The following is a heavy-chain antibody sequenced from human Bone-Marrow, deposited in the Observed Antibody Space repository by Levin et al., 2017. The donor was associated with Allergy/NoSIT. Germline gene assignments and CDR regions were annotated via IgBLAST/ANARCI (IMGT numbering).Heavy chain of an antibody. Sequence: LAGGSLRLSCASSGFTFSGYWMAWVRQAPGKGLEWVANINRDGGDGYYVDSVKGRFTISRDNASNSLDLQMNSLRVEDTAVYYCARNGAWSFEFWGQGTLVTVSS. CDR3: ARNGAWSFEF. V-gene: IGHV3-7*02. D-gene: IGHD2-8*01. J-gene: IGHJ4*02. CDR1: GFTFSGYW. CDR2: INRDGGDG.